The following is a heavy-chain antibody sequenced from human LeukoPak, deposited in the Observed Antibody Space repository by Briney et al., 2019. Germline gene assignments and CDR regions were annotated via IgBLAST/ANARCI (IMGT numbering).Heavy chain of an antibody. Sequence: SETLSRTCTVSGGSISSSSYYWGWIRQPPGKGLEWIGSIYYSGSTYYNPSLKSRVTISVDTSKNQFSLKLSSVTAADTAVYYCARRGGTYSSSWFDTPFDYWGQGTLVTVSS. CDR1: GGSISSSSYY. CDR3: ARRGGTYSSSWFDTPFDY. V-gene: IGHV4-39*07. D-gene: IGHD6-13*01. CDR2: IYYSGST. J-gene: IGHJ4*02.